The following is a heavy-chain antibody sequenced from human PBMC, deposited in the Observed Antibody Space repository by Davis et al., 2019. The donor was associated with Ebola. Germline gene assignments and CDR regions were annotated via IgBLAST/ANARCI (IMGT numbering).Heavy chain of an antibody. CDR1: GFTFSSYW. D-gene: IGHD3-10*01. J-gene: IGHJ6*02. V-gene: IGHV3-7*01. CDR2: IKQDGSEK. CDR3: ARDPSMVRGRYYYYYGMDV. Sequence: GGSLRLSCAASGFTFSSYWMSWVRQAPGKGLEWVANIKQDGSEKYYVDSVKGRFTISRDNSKNTLYLQMNSLGAKDTAVYYCARDPSMVRGRYYYYYGMDVWGQGTTVTVSS.